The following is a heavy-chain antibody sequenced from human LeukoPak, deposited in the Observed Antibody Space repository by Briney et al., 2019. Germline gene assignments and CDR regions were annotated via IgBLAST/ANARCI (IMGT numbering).Heavy chain of an antibody. Sequence: PGRSLRLSCAASGFTFSSYGMHWVRQAPGKGLEWVAFIRYDGSNKYYADSVKGRFTISRDNSKNTLYLQMNSLRAEDTAVYYCAKSVRLCSSTSCYKGYFDYWGQGTLVTVSS. CDR1: GFTFSSYG. CDR2: IRYDGSNK. V-gene: IGHV3-30*02. CDR3: AKSVRLCSSTSCYKGYFDY. D-gene: IGHD2-2*02. J-gene: IGHJ4*02.